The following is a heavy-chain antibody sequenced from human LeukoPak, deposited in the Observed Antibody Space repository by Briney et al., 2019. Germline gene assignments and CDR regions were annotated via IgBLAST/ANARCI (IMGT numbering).Heavy chain of an antibody. CDR1: GFTFSSYA. V-gene: IGHV3-23*01. D-gene: IGHD4-17*01. J-gene: IGHJ4*02. CDR2: ISGSGGIT. Sequence: GGSLRLSCAASGFTFSSYAMSWVRQAPGKGLEGVSGISGSGGITNYADSVKGRFTISRDNAKNSLYLQMNSLRAEDTAVYYCARDRYYGDQGVYWGQGTLVTVSS. CDR3: ARDRYYGDQGVY.